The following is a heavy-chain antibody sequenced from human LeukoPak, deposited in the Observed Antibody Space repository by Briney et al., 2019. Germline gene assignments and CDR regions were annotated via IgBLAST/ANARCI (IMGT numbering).Heavy chain of an antibody. J-gene: IGHJ4*02. V-gene: IGHV1-18*01. CDR1: GYTFTSYG. CDR2: ISAYNGNT. Sequence: ASVKVSCKASGYTFTSYGISWVRQAPGQGLEWMGWISAYNGNTNYAQKLQGRVTMTTDTSTSTAYMELRSLRSDNTAVYYCARDGIHYDFWSGYYTPNFDYWGQGTLVTVSS. CDR3: ARDGIHYDFWSGYYTPNFDY. D-gene: IGHD3-3*01.